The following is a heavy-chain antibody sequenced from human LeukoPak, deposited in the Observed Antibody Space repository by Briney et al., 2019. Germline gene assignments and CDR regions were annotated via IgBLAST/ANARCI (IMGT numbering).Heavy chain of an antibody. D-gene: IGHD6-6*01. Sequence: SETLSLTCTVSGGSISSSSYYWGWIRQPPGKGLEWIGSIYYSGSTYYNPSLKSRVTISVDTSKNQFSLKLSSVTAADTAVYYCAGGEYSSSSSFRLDYWGQGTLVTVSS. J-gene: IGHJ4*02. V-gene: IGHV4-39*07. CDR2: IYYSGST. CDR1: GGSISSSSYY. CDR3: AGGEYSSSSSFRLDY.